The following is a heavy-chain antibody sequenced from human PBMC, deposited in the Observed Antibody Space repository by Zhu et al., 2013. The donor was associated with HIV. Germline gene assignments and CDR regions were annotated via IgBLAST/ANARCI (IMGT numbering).Heavy chain of an antibody. CDR3: AKMGGIADAFDI. J-gene: IGHJ3*02. V-gene: IGHV1-2*02. CDR1: GYTFTGYY. D-gene: IGHD3-16*02. Sequence: QVQLVQSGAEVKKPGASVKVSCKASGYTFTGYYMHWVRQAPGQGLEWMGWINPNSGGTSISTAYMELSRLRSDDTAVYYCAKMGGIADAFDIWGQGTMVTVSS. CDR2: INPNSGG.